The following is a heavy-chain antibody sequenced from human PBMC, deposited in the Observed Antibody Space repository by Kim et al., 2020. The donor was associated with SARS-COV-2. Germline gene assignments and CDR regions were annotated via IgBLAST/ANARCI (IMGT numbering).Heavy chain of an antibody. V-gene: IGHV4-34*01. J-gene: IGHJ4*02. Sequence: SETLSLTCAVYGGSFSGYYWSWIRQPPGKGLEWIGEINHSGSTNYNPSLKSRVTISVDTSKNQFSLKLSSVTAADTAVYYCARGYCSSTSCYNFDYWGQG. CDR2: INHSGST. CDR3: ARGYCSSTSCYNFDY. D-gene: IGHD2-2*01. CDR1: GGSFSGYY.